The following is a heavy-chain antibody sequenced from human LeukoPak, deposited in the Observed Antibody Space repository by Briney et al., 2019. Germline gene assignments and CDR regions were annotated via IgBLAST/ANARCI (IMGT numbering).Heavy chain of an antibody. V-gene: IGHV3-30*04. D-gene: IGHD2-8*01. CDR1: GFTFSSYA. Sequence: GGSLRLSCAASGFTFSSYAMHWVRQAPGKGLEWVAVISYDGSNKYYADSVKGRFTISRDNSKNTLYLQMNSLRAEDTAVYYYARGFMLFDWFDPWGQGTLVTVSS. CDR2: ISYDGSNK. CDR3: ARGFMLFDWFDP. J-gene: IGHJ5*02.